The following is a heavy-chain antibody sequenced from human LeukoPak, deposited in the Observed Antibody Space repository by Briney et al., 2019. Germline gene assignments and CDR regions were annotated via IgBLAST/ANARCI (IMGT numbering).Heavy chain of an antibody. Sequence: GASVKVSCKASGYTFTSYYMHWVRQAPGQGLEWMGIINPSGGSTSYAQKFQGRVTMTRDTSTSTVYMELSSLRSEDTAVYYCARAPRDIVVVTAPGIDYWGQGTLVTVSS. CDR2: INPSGGST. CDR3: ARAPRDIVVVTAPGIDY. D-gene: IGHD2-21*02. V-gene: IGHV1-46*01. CDR1: GYTFTSYY. J-gene: IGHJ4*02.